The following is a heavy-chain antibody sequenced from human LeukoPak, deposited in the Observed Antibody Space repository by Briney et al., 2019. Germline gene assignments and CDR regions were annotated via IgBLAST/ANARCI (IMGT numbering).Heavy chain of an antibody. Sequence: GGSLRLSCAASGFTFSSYWMSWVRQAPGKGLEWVANIKQDGSEKYYVDSVKGRFTISRDNARNSLYLQMNSLRAEDTAVYYCARVGGKRWFDPWGQGTLVTVSS. D-gene: IGHD3-16*01. J-gene: IGHJ5*02. CDR1: GFTFSSYW. V-gene: IGHV3-7*01. CDR2: IKQDGSEK. CDR3: ARVGGKRWFDP.